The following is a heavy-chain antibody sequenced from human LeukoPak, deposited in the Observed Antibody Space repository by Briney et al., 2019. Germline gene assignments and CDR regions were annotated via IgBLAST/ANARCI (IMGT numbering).Heavy chain of an antibody. CDR3: ATSYDSSGCD. CDR1: GFIFSSFW. D-gene: IGHD3-22*01. Sequence: AGGSLRLPCTASGFIFSSFWMAWVRQAPGKGQEWVANIKPDGSLQFYGDSVKGRFTISRDNAKNSLYLQMNNLRAEDTALYYCATSYDSSGCDWGQGTLVTVSS. V-gene: IGHV3-7*01. J-gene: IGHJ4*02. CDR2: IKPDGSLQ.